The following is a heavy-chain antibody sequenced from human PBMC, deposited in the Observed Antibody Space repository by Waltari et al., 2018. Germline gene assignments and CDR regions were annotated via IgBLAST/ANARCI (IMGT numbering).Heavy chain of an antibody. V-gene: IGHV1-69*13. J-gene: IGHJ4*02. Sequence: QVQLVQSGAEVKKPGSSVKVSCKASGGTFSSYAISWVRQAPGQGLEWMGGISPIFGTANDAQKFQGRVTITADESTSTAYMELSSLRSEDTAVYYCASSGSGIATSAPTWGQGTLVTVSS. CDR2: ISPIFGTA. CDR1: GGTFSSYA. CDR3: ASSGSGIATSAPT. D-gene: IGHD6-13*01.